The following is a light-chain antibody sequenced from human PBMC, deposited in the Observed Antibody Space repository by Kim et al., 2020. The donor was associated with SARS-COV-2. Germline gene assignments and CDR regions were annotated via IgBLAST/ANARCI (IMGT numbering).Light chain of an antibody. J-gene: IGLJ3*02. V-gene: IGLV3-9*01. CDR3: QVWDSNTGL. CDR2: RDT. Sequence: VALRQTARITCGGNNIGSKNVHWYQQKPGQAPVLIIYRDTNRPSGIPERFSGSNSGNTATLTISRAQAGDEADYYCQVWDSNTGLFGGGTQLTVL. CDR1: NIGSKN.